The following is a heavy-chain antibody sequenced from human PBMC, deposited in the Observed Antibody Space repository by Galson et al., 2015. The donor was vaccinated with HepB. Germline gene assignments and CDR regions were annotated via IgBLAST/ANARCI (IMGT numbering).Heavy chain of an antibody. J-gene: IGHJ4*02. V-gene: IGHV3-23*01. CDR3: AIPFGGYADY. CDR1: GFTFSSYS. D-gene: IGHD3-10*01. CDR2: ISGSGGST. Sequence: SLRLSCAASGFTFSSYSMSWVRQAPGKGLEWVSAISGSGGSTYYADSVKGRFTISRDNSKNTLYLQMNSRRAEDTAVYYCAIPFGGYADYWGQGTLVTVSS.